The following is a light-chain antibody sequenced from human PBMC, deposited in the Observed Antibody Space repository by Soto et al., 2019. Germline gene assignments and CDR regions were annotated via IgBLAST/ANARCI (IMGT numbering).Light chain of an antibody. J-gene: IGLJ1*01. V-gene: IGLV1-40*01. Sequence: QSVLTQPPTVSGAPGQRATISCTGSSSNIGAGYDVHWYQQLPGTAPKLLIYGNINRPSGVPDRFSGSKSGTSASLAITGLQAEDEADYYCQSYDTSPSGVFGTGTKLTVL. CDR2: GNI. CDR3: QSYDTSPSGV. CDR1: SSNIGAGYD.